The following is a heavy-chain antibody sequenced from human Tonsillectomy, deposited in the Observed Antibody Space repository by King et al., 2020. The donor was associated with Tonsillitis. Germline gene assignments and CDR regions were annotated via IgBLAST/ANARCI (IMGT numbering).Heavy chain of an antibody. CDR2: INPSGDYT. CDR3: AGGDSCCGGDCYWADLDY. V-gene: IGHV1-46*01. J-gene: IGHJ4*02. D-gene: IGHD2-21*02. CDR1: GYTLIDYY. Sequence: AQLVQSGAEVKKPGASVKVSCKASGYTLIDYYMHWVRQAPGQGLEWMGIINPSGDYTSYAQKFLGRVTVTSDRSTSTVYMELSSLTSEDTAVYYCAGGDSCCGGDCYWADLDYWGQGTLVTVSS.